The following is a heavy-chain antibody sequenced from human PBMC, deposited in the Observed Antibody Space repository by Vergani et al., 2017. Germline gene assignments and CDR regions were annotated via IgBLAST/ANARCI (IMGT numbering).Heavy chain of an antibody. J-gene: IGHJ4*02. CDR2: IYPADSDT. CDR1: EYSFGNYW. CDR3: ARHKTYTDS. Sequence: EVELVQSGPEMRKPGESLKISCKGSEYSFGNYWIVWVRQMPGKGLEWMGIIYPADSDTRYSPSFQGQVTISADKSIITAFLQWDSLKASDTALYYCARHKTYTDSWGQGTLVTVSS. V-gene: IGHV5-51*01.